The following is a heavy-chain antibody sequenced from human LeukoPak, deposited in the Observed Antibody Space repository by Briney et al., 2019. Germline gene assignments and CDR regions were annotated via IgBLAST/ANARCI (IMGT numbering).Heavy chain of an antibody. D-gene: IGHD3-3*01. V-gene: IGHV4-34*01. CDR3: ARTAYYDFWSGYDRAFDI. CDR1: GGSISSYY. CDR2: INHSGST. J-gene: IGHJ3*02. Sequence: KPSETLSLTCTVSGGSISSYYWSWIRQPPGKGLECIGEINHSGSTNYNPSLKSRVTISVDTSKNQFSLKLSSVTAADTAVYYCARTAYYDFWSGYDRAFDIWGQGTMVTVSS.